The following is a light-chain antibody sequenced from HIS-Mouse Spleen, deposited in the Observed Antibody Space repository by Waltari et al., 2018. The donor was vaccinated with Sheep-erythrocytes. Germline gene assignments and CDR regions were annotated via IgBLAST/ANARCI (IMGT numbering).Light chain of an antibody. J-gene: IGLJ1*01. Sequence: QSALTQPRSVSASPGQSVTISCTGTSSHVGGYNYVSWYQQHPGKAPKLMIYDVSKLPAGVPDRFSGSKSGNTASLTISGLQAEDEADYYCCSYAGSYNHVFATGTKVTVL. CDR2: DVS. CDR3: CSYAGSYNHV. CDR1: SSHVGGYNY. V-gene: IGLV2-11*01.